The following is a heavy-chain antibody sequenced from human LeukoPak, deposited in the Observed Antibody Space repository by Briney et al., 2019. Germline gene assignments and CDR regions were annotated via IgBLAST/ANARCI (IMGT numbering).Heavy chain of an antibody. D-gene: IGHD6-19*01. CDR1: GFTSSGYY. J-gene: IGHJ1*01. V-gene: IGHV3-11*01. CDR3: ASGPSPSSGWYVGYFQH. Sequence: GGSLRLSCAASGFTSSGYYMSWIRQAPGKGLEWVSYISSSGSTIYYADSVKGRFTISRDNAKNSLYLQMNSLRAEDTAVYYCASGPSPSSGWYVGYFQHWGQGTLSPSPQ. CDR2: ISSSGSTI.